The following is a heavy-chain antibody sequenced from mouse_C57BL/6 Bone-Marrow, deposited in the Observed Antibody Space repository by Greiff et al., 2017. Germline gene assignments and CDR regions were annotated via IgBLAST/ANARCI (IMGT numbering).Heavy chain of an antibody. D-gene: IGHD1-1*01. J-gene: IGHJ1*03. CDR3: ARVGYYCSRRYFDV. V-gene: IGHV5S21*01. CDR2: ISSGGYYI. CDR1: GFTFSSYA. Sequence: DVQLVESGAGLVKPGGSLKLSCAASGFTFSSYAMSWVRQTPEKRLEWVAYISSGGYYINYADTVKGRFTISRDNARNTLYLQMSSLKSEDTARYYCARVGYYCSRRYFDVWGTGTTVTVSS.